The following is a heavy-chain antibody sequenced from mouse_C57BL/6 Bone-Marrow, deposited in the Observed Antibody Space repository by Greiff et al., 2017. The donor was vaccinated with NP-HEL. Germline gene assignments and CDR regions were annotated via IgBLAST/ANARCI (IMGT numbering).Heavy chain of an antibody. J-gene: IGHJ3*01. CDR3: ARSYYGNPAWFAY. CDR2: INPSSGNT. CDR1: GYNFTSYT. V-gene: IGHV1-4*01. D-gene: IGHD2-1*01. Sequence: QVQLQQSGAELARPGASVKMSCKASGYNFTSYTMHWVKQRPGQGLEWIGYINPSSGNTKYTQKFKDKATLTADKSSSTAYMQLSSLTSEDSAVYYCARSYYGNPAWFAYWGQGTLVTLSA.